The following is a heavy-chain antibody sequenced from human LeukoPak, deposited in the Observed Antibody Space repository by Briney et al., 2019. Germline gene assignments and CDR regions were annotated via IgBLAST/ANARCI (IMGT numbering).Heavy chain of an antibody. J-gene: IGHJ4*02. D-gene: IGHD6-19*01. V-gene: IGHV1-69*04. Sequence: ASVKVSCKASGYTFTSYGISWVRQAPGQGLEWMGRIIPILGIANYAQKFQGRVTITADKSTSTAYMELSSLRSEDTAVYYCARAPRIAVAGTDYWGQGTLVTVSS. CDR1: GYTFTSYG. CDR3: ARAPRIAVAGTDY. CDR2: IIPILGIA.